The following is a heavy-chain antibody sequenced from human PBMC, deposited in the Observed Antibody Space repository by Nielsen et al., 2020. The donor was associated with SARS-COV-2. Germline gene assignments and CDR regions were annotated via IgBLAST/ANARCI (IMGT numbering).Heavy chain of an antibody. V-gene: IGHV1-2*02. CDR1: GYTFTGYY. Sequence: ASVKVSCKASGYTFTGYYMHWVRQAPGQGLEWMGWINPNSGGTNYAQKFQGRVTMTRDTSISTAYMELSRLRSDDTAVYYCARVYYDFWSGPAFDIWGQGTMVTVSS. J-gene: IGHJ3*02. CDR2: INPNSGGT. D-gene: IGHD3-3*01. CDR3: ARVYYDFWSGPAFDI.